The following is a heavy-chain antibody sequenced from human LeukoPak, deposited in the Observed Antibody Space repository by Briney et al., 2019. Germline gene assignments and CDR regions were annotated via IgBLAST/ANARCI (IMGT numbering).Heavy chain of an antibody. D-gene: IGHD2-2*01. CDR2: IYPGDSDT. Sequence: GESLKISCQGSGYTFSTYWIAWVRQMPGKGLEWMGIIYPGDSDTRYSPSFQGQVTISADKSISTAYLQWSSLKASDTAMYYCARWGSSAAMHPLFDYWGQGTLVTVSS. J-gene: IGHJ4*02. CDR3: ARWGSSAAMHPLFDY. V-gene: IGHV5-51*01. CDR1: GYTFSTYW.